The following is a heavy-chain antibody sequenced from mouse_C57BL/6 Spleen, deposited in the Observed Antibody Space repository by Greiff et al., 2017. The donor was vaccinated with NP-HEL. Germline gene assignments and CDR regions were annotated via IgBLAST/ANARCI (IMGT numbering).Heavy chain of an antibody. CDR1: GYTFTSYW. D-gene: IGHD1-1*01. J-gene: IGHJ2*01. CDR2: IYPGSGST. Sequence: QVQLQQPGAELVKPGASVKMSCKASGYTFTSYWITWVKQRPGQGLEWIGVIYPGSGSTNYNEKFKSKATLTVDTSSSTAYMRLSSLTSEDSAVYYCARGSTTVRDYIDYWGQGTTLTVSS. V-gene: IGHV1-55*01. CDR3: ARGSTTVRDYIDY.